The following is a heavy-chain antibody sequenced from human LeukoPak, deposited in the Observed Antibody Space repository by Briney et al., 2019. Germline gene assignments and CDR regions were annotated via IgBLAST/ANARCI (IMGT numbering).Heavy chain of an antibody. CDR3: ARDRYESY. CDR1: GFTFSNYS. D-gene: IGHD3-9*01. J-gene: IGHJ4*02. V-gene: IGHV3-48*01. CDR2: ISSSSSPI. Sequence: SGRSLRLSCAASGFTFSNYSMNWVRQATGKGLEWVSYISSSSSPIYYADSVKGRFTISRDNAKNSLYLQMNSLRAEDTAVYYCARDRYESYWGQGTLVTVSS.